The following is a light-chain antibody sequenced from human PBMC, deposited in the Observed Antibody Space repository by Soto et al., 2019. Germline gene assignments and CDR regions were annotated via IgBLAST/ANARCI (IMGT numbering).Light chain of an antibody. CDR2: AAS. J-gene: IGKJ1*01. V-gene: IGKV1-27*01. CDR3: QKYNSAPWT. Sequence: DIQMTQSPSSLSASVGDRVAITCRASQDISNFLAWYQQKPGKVPKLLIYAASTLQSGVPSRFSGSGSGTDFTLTISSLQPEDVATHYCQKYNSAPWTFGQGTRVEIK. CDR1: QDISNF.